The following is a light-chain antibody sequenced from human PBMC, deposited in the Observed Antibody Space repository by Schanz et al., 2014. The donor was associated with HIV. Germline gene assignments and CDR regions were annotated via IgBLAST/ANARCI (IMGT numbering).Light chain of an antibody. CDR1: SGDVGSYNY. V-gene: IGLV2-14*03. Sequence: QSALTQPASVSGSPGQSISISCTGTSGDVGSYNYVSWYQQHPGKAPKLMIYDVSNRPSGVSNRFSGSKSGHTASLTISGLQAEDEADYHCSSYTSSNTFVFGGGTKLTVL. CDR2: DVS. J-gene: IGLJ2*01. CDR3: SSYTSSNTFV.